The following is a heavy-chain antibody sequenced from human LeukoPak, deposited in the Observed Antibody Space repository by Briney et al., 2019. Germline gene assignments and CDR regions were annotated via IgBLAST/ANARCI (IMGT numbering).Heavy chain of an antibody. Sequence: SETLSLTCAVSGGSISSGGYSWSWIRQPPGKGLEWIGYIYHSGSTYYNPSLKSPVTISVDRSKHQFSLKLSSVTAADTAVYYCARVVPAASSWFDPWGQGTLVTVSS. D-gene: IGHD2-2*01. J-gene: IGHJ5*02. CDR2: IYHSGST. CDR3: ARVVPAASSWFDP. V-gene: IGHV4-30-2*01. CDR1: GGSISSGGYS.